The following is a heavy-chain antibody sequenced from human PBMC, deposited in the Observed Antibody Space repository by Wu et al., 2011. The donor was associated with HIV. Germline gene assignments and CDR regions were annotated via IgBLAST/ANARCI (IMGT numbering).Heavy chain of an antibody. V-gene: IGHV1-46*01. CDR1: GYTFTSYY. D-gene: IGHD4/OR15-4a*01. J-gene: IGHJ5*02. CDR3: ARGNDDYWDNWFDP. Sequence: SGAEVKKPGASVKVSCKASGYTFTSYYMHWVRQAPGQGLEWMGRINPSGGSTNNAXKFQGRVTMTRNTSISTAYMELSSLRSEDTAVYYCARGNDDYWDNWFDPWGPGNPGHRLL. CDR2: INPSGGST.